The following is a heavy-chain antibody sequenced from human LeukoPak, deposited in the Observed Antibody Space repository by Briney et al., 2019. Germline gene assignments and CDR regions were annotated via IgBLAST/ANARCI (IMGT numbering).Heavy chain of an antibody. V-gene: IGHV1-18*01. CDR3: ARGGAGFGALLLR. D-gene: IGHD3-10*01. CDR2: ISPYGGNT. CDR1: GYTFINYD. Sequence: GASVKVSCEASGYTFINYDITWVRQAPGQGLEWMGWISPYGGNTNYAQNLQGRVTMTADTSTSTAYMELRSLRSDDTAVYYCARGGAGFGALLLRWGQGTLVTVSS. J-gene: IGHJ4*02.